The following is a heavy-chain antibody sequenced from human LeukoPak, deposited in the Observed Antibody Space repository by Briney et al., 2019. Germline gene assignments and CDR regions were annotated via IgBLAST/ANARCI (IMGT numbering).Heavy chain of an antibody. CDR1: GFTFSSYA. D-gene: IGHD4-17*01. J-gene: IGHJ4*02. Sequence: GGSLRLSCAASGFTFSSYAMSWVRQAPGKGLEWVSGFRGSGISTFYADSVEGRFTISRDNSKNTLYLQMNSLRAEDTAVYYCAKGQRFYGYYYFDYWGQGTLITVS. CDR2: FRGSGIST. CDR3: AKGQRFYGYYYFDY. V-gene: IGHV3-23*01.